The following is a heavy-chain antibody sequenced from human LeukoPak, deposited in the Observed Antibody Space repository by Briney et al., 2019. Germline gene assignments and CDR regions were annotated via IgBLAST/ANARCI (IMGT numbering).Heavy chain of an antibody. CDR1: GGTFSSYA. V-gene: IGHV1-69*13. D-gene: IGHD3-16*02. CDR2: IIPIFGTA. Sequence: SVSVSCKASGGTFSSYAISWLRQAPGQRLEWMGGIIPIFGTANDAQKYQGRVTITADESTRKAYMELSSLKSEDTAVYYCASNDYVWGSYLYFDIWGQGTMVTVSS. J-gene: IGHJ3*02. CDR3: ASNDYVWGSYLYFDI.